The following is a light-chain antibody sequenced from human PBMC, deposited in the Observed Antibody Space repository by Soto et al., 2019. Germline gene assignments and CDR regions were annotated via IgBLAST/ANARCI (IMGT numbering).Light chain of an antibody. J-gene: IGKJ3*01. V-gene: IGKV1-27*01. CDR3: QKYNSAQFT. CDR2: AAS. CDR1: QGISNN. Sequence: DIQMTQSPSSLSASVGDRVTITCRASQGISNNLACYQWKPGKAPKLLIYAASILQSGVPSRFSGSGSGTDFTLTISSLQPEDFETYDCQKYNSAQFTFGPGTKLDIK.